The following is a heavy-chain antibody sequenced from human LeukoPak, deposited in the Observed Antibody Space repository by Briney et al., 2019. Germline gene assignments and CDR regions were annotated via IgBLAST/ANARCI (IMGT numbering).Heavy chain of an antibody. J-gene: IGHJ4*02. CDR1: GVSITTNY. CDR3: ARSSAHSYGDFHF. V-gene: IGHV4-59*01. D-gene: IGHD5-18*01. CDR2: IHNSGAT. Sequence: KTSETLSLTCSVSGVSITTNYWSWIRQPPGKGLEWLGYIHNSGATSYNPSLKSRGTISVDNSNNKFSLKVSSMTTADTAVYYCARSSAHSYGDFHFWGQGNLVTVSS.